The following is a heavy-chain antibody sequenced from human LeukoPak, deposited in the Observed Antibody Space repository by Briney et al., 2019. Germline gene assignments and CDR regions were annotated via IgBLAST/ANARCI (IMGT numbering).Heavy chain of an antibody. CDR1: GFTFRRYS. CDR3: ARGGDTDIYFDY. D-gene: IGHD3-16*01. Sequence: GGSLRLSCAASGFTFRRYSMNWVRQAPGKGLEWVSSISSSSSYIYYADSVKGRFTISRDNAKNSLYLQMNSLRAEDTAVYYCARGGDTDIYFDYWGQGTLVTVSS. CDR2: ISSSSSYI. J-gene: IGHJ4*02. V-gene: IGHV3-21*01.